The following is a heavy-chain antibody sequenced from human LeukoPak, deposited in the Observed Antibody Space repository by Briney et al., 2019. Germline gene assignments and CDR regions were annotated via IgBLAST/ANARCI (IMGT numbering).Heavy chain of an antibody. D-gene: IGHD5-18*01. CDR3: AGLRGYSYGLRSKNLKDNWFDP. CDR2: IYYSGST. CDR1: GGSISSSSYY. Sequence: SETLSLTCTVSGGSISSSSYYWGWIRQPPGKGLEWIGSIYYSGSTNYNPSLKSRVTISVDTSKNQFSLKLSSVTAADTAVYYCAGLRGYSYGLRSKNLKDNWFDPWGQGTLVTVSS. J-gene: IGHJ5*02. V-gene: IGHV4-39*07.